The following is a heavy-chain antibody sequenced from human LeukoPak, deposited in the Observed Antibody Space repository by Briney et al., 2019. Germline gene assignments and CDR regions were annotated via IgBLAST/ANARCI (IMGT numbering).Heavy chain of an antibody. D-gene: IGHD4/OR15-4a*01. Sequence: SETLSLTCTVSGASISPDYWSWIRQPPGKGLEFIGYIYYTGGTNYNPSLKSRVTISVDTSKNQFSLKLSSVTAADTAVYYCARANLPGWAYPSNWFDPWGQGTLVTVSS. CDR2: IYYTGGT. CDR3: ARANLPGWAYPSNWFDP. CDR1: GASISPDY. V-gene: IGHV4-59*01. J-gene: IGHJ5*02.